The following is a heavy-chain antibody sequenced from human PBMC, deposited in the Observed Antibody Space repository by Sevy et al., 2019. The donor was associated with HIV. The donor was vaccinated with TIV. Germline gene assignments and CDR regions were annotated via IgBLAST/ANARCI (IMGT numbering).Heavy chain of an antibody. CDR2: VYYTGGT. CDR3: TRRNDVNI. Sequence: SETLSLTCTVSGGSINSDHWNWIREPPGKGLECIWYVYYTGGTNYIPSLKKRVTISIDRTKNNFSIKLTRVTAADTDVYYCTRRNDVNIWGQGTMVIVSS. CDR1: GGSINSDH. D-gene: IGHD3-16*01. J-gene: IGHJ3*02. V-gene: IGHV4-59*08.